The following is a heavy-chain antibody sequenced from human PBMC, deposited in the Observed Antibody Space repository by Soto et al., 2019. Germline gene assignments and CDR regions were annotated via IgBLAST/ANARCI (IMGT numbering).Heavy chain of an antibody. CDR3: ATVPPARQGVVWFDA. J-gene: IGHJ5*02. D-gene: IGHD3-16*01. CDR1: GGSLSSYS. CDR2: VIPIFGKP. Sequence: QLMQSGAEVTQPGFSVKVSCRASGGSLSSYSISWVRRAPGIGIEWMGGVIPIFGKPHYAPQFQGRVTFTADEFTGSASMELNNLRSEDTAIYYCATVPPARQGVVWFDAWGQGPLVTVSS. V-gene: IGHV1-69*01.